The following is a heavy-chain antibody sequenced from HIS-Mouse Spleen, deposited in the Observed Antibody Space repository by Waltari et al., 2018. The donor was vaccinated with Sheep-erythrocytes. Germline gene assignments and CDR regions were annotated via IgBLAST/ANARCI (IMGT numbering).Heavy chain of an antibody. CDR2: IYYSGST. V-gene: IGHV4-39*07. CDR1: GGSISSSSYY. CDR3: ARVPPGYYDFWSGPTGPRWFDP. J-gene: IGHJ5*02. D-gene: IGHD3-3*01. Sequence: QLQLQESGPGLVKPLETLSLTCTVSGGSISSSSYYWGWIRQPPGKGLEWIGSIYYSGSTYYNPSLKSRVTISVDTSKNQFSLKLSSVTAADTAVYYCARVPPGYYDFWSGPTGPRWFDPWGQGTLVTVSS.